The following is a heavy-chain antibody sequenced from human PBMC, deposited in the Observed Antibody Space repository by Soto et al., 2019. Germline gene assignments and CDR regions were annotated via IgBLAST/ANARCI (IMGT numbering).Heavy chain of an antibody. V-gene: IGHV4-39*01. Sequence: PSETLSLTCTVSGGSISSSSYYWGWIRQPPGKGLEWIGSIYYSGSTYYNPSLKSRVTISVDTSKNQFSLKLSSVTAADTAVYYCARGGMVRGPLSNWFDPWGQGTLVTVSS. CDR1: GGSISSSSYY. D-gene: IGHD3-10*01. CDR2: IYYSGST. CDR3: ARGGMVRGPLSNWFDP. J-gene: IGHJ5*02.